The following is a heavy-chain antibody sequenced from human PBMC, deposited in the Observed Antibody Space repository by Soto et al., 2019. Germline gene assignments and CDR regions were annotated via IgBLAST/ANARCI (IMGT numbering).Heavy chain of an antibody. D-gene: IGHD2-2*01. V-gene: IGHV1-8*01. CDR1: GYTFTSYD. CDR2: MNPNSGNT. Sequence: QVQLVQSGAEVKKPGASVKVSCKASGYTFTSYDINWVRQATGQGLEWMGWMNPNSGNTGYAQKFQGTVNMTRNTSISTAYMELSSLRSEDTAVYYCATGIVVGPAAIRDYWGQGTLVTVSS. J-gene: IGHJ4*02. CDR3: ATGIVVGPAAIRDY.